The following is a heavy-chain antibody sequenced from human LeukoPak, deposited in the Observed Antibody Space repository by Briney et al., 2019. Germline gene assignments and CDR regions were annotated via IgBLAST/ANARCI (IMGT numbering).Heavy chain of an antibody. CDR1: GDSISSYY. CDR3: ARGIAAAAKQGGFDF. J-gene: IGHJ4*02. CDR2: IYTTGST. V-gene: IGHV4-4*07. D-gene: IGHD6-13*01. Sequence: PSETLSLTCIVSGDSISSYYWSWIRQPAGKGLEWIGRIYTTGSTNYNPSLKSRVTMSVDTPKNHFSLKLSSVTAADTAVYYCARGIAAAAKQGGFDFWGQGTLVTVSS.